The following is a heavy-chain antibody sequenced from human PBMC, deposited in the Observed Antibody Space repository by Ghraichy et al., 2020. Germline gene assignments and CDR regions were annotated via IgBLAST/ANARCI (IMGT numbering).Heavy chain of an antibody. Sequence: LSLTCAASGFTFSEPYMSWVRQAPGKGLGWVSYISSSGSDINYADSVKGRFTISRDNAKNSLYLQMNSLRSEDTAVYYCAKGAGRTGGDYWGQGTLVTVSS. CDR3: AKGAGRTGGDY. D-gene: IGHD1-1*01. CDR1: GFTFSEPY. CDR2: ISSSGSDI. J-gene: IGHJ4*02. V-gene: IGHV3-11*01.